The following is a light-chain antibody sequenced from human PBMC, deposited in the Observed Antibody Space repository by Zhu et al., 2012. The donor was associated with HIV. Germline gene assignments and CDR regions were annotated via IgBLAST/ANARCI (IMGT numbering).Light chain of an antibody. CDR1: QSVNSNY. CDR3: QQYATSPPIT. J-gene: IGKJ5*01. CDR2: GAS. V-gene: IGKV3-20*01. Sequence: EVVLTQSPDTLSLSPGDRATLACRASQSVNSNYLIWYQQKPGQAPRPLIYGASDRASGVPDRFSGSGSGTDFTLSISRLEPEDFAVYYCQQYATSPPITFGQGTRLEIK.